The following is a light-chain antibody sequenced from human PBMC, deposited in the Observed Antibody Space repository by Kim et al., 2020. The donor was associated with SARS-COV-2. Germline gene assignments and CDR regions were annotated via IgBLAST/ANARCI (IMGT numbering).Light chain of an antibody. CDR3: QHYNDYQYT. J-gene: IGKJ2*01. Sequence: DIQMTQSPSTLSASVGDRVTITCRASQSIRSWLAWYQQKPGKAPKLLIYKASSLESGVPLRFSGSGSGTEFTLTISSLQPDDFATYYCQHYNDYQYTFGQGTKLEI. CDR1: QSIRSW. V-gene: IGKV1-5*03. CDR2: KAS.